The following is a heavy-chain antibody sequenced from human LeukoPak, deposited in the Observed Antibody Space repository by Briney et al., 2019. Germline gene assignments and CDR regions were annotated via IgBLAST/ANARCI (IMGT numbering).Heavy chain of an antibody. J-gene: IGHJ3*02. Sequence: AGGSLRLSCTASGFTFGDYAMTWVRQAPGKGLEWVANIKQDGSEKYYVDSVKGRFTISRDNAKNSLYLQMNSLRAEDTAVYYCARVLFDWLFSGAFDIWGQGTMVTVSS. CDR3: ARVLFDWLFSGAFDI. D-gene: IGHD3-9*01. V-gene: IGHV3-7*01. CDR1: GFTFGDYA. CDR2: IKQDGSEK.